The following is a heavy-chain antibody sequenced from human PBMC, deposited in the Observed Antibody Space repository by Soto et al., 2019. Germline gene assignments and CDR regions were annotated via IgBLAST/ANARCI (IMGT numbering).Heavy chain of an antibody. CDR3: ARDYYYDSSGYIRDNWFDP. CDR2: IYWDDDK. V-gene: IGHV2-5*02. D-gene: IGHD3-22*01. J-gene: IGHJ5*02. Sequence: QISWKASGPTLMKPTQTLTLTCTFSGFSLSTSGVGVGWIRQPPGKALEWLALIYWDDDKRYSPSLKSRLTITKDTSKNQVVLTMTNMDPVDTATYYCARDYYYDSSGYIRDNWFDPWGQGTLVTVSS. CDR1: GFSLSTSGVG.